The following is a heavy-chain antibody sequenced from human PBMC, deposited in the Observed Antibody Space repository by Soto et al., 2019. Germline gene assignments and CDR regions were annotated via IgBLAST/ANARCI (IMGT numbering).Heavy chain of an antibody. CDR2: IRPIPDNDAA. D-gene: IGHD4-17*01. J-gene: IGHJ6*02. CDR1: GFTLSGSA. V-gene: IGHV3-73*01. Sequence: GSLRLSSLPSGFTLSGSALHWVRQRSGRGLEWVGRIRPIPDNDAAAYDASVKGRLTITRDESKNTEYLLMNSLKTENTGVYDWARLNSATTVTTSYDYYGMDIWGQGTTVTVSS. CDR3: ARLNSATTVTTSYDYYGMDI.